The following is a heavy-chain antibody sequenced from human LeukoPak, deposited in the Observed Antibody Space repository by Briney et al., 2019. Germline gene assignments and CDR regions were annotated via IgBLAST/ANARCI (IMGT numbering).Heavy chain of an antibody. V-gene: IGHV3-23*01. Sequence: GGALRVSHVPSVYALSLYAIRWLRQPPAKGVEWVSTINANSGTTSYQASLRGRFTISRDHFKNTLNLQVNTLRADDTAVYYCAKPISGGLAVTAGLFDPWGEGALVVVSS. J-gene: IGHJ5*01. CDR2: INANSGTT. CDR1: VYALSLYA. CDR3: AKPISGGLAVTAGLFDP. D-gene: IGHD6-19*01.